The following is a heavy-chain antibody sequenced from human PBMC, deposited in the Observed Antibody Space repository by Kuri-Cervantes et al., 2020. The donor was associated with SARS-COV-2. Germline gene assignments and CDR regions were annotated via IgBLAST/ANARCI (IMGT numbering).Heavy chain of an antibody. CDR3: ARRIRIAARPHYMDV. V-gene: IGHV3-48*01. CDR2: ISSSSSTI. D-gene: IGHD6-6*01. J-gene: IGHJ6*03. CDR1: GFTFSSYS. Sequence: GESLKISCAASGFTFSSYSTNWVRQAPGKGLEWVSYISSSSSTIYYADSVKGRFTISRDNAKNSLYLQMNSLRAEDTAVYYCARRIRIAARPHYMDVWGKGTTVTVSS.